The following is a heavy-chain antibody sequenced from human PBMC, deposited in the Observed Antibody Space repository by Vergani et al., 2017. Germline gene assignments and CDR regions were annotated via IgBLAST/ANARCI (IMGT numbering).Heavy chain of an antibody. J-gene: IGHJ3*01. CDR2: IYDTGST. D-gene: IGHD2-2*01. V-gene: IGHV4-30-4*01. CDR1: GASISSGDYY. Sequence: QVQLQESGPGLVRPSQTLSLTCTVSGASISSGDYYWTWIRQPPGKGLEWIGYIYDTGSTYYNPSLGSRIFISIDTSENQFSLNLSSVTAADTAVYYCARSYCSATRYYSSIAFDLWGQGTQVTISS. CDR3: ARSYCSATRYYSSIAFDL.